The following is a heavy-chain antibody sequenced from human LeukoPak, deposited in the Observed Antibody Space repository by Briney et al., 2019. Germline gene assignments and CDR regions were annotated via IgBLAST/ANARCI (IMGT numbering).Heavy chain of an antibody. J-gene: IGHJ5*02. CDR3: ARDHGRTMTINWFDP. CDR1: GYTFTSYG. Sequence: GASVKVSCKASGYTFTSYGISWVRQAPGQGLEWMGWISAYNGNTNYAQKLQGRVTMTTDTSTSTAYMELRSLRSDDTAVYYCARDHGRTMTINWFDPWGQGTLVTVSS. D-gene: IGHD3-22*01. CDR2: ISAYNGNT. V-gene: IGHV1-18*01.